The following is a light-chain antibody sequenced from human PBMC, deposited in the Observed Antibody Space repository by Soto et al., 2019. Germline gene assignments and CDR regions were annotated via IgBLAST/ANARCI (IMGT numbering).Light chain of an antibody. V-gene: IGLV2-14*01. CDR3: SSYTSIYTLGV. J-gene: IGLJ2*01. CDR2: EVS. CDR1: SSDVGGYSY. Sequence: QSALTQPASVSGSPGQSITISCTGTSSDVGGYSYVSWYQQHPGKAPKLMIYEVSNRPSGVSNRFSGSKSGNTASLTISGLQAEDEADYYCSSYTSIYTLGVFGGGTKLTVL.